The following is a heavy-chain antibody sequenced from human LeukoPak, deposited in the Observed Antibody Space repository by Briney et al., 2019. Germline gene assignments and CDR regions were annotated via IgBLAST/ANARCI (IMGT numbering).Heavy chain of an antibody. J-gene: IGHJ4*02. D-gene: IGHD4-11*01. CDR1: GYTFTSHG. V-gene: IGHV1-18*01. CDR2: IRADNGDT. CDR3: ARDWPTVITDY. Sequence: ASVKVSCKTSGYTFTSHGISWVRQAPGQGLEWMGWIRADNGDTKYAQKFQDRLTVTTDTSTGAAYMELRSLSADETAVYYCARDWPTVITDYWGQGTLVTVSS.